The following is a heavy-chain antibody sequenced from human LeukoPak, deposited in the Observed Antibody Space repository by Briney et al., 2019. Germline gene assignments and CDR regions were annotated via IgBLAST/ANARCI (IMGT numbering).Heavy chain of an antibody. V-gene: IGHV4-4*07. CDR1: GGSISSYC. CDR2: IYTSGST. D-gene: IGHD6-13*01. Sequence: SETLSLTCTVSGGSISSYCWSWIRQPAGKGLEWIGRIYTSGSTNYNPSLKSRVTMSVDTSKNQFSLKLSSVTAADTAVYYCARDRQQLDFFDYWGQGTLVTVSS. J-gene: IGHJ4*02. CDR3: ARDRQQLDFFDY.